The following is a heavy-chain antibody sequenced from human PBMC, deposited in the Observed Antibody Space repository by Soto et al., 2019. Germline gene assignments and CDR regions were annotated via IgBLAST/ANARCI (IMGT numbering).Heavy chain of an antibody. Sequence: ASVKVSCKVSGYTLTELSMHWVRQAPGKGLEWMGGFDPEDGETIYAQKFQGRVTMTEDTSTDTAYMELSSLRSEDTAVYYCATDDNQTDYGDYVYFQHWGQGTLVTVSS. J-gene: IGHJ1*01. CDR2: FDPEDGET. D-gene: IGHD4-17*01. CDR1: GYTLTELS. V-gene: IGHV1-24*01. CDR3: ATDDNQTDYGDYVYFQH.